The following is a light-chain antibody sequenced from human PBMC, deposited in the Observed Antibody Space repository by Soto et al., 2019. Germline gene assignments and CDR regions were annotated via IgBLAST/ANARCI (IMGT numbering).Light chain of an antibody. Sequence: QSALTQPPSVSGAPGERVTISCTGSSSNIGAGYDVHWYQKVPGTAPKVLIYGNTNRPSGVPDRFSGSKSGTSASLAITGLQAEDEADYYCQSYDSSLRDVVFGGGTKLTVL. CDR3: QSYDSSLRDVV. CDR1: SSNIGAGYD. V-gene: IGLV1-40*01. CDR2: GNT. J-gene: IGLJ2*01.